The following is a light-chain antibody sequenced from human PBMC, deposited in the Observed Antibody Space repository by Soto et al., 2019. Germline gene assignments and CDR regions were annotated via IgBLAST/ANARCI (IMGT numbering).Light chain of an antibody. Sequence: IVMTQSPATLSVSPGQRATLSCRASQSGSTNLAWYQQKPGQAPRLLIYGASTRATGIPARFSGSGSGTEFTLTISGLQSDDFAVYYCHQYSNWPPWTYGQGTRVDFK. CDR1: QSGSTN. CDR3: HQYSNWPPWT. J-gene: IGKJ1*01. CDR2: GAS. V-gene: IGKV3D-15*01.